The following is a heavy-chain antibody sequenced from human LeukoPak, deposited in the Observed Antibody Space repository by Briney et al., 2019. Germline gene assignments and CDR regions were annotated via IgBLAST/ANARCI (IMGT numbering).Heavy chain of an antibody. D-gene: IGHD1/OR15-1a*01. CDR1: GASISSNNW. CDR3: ARNKHRNWFDP. CDR2: IFHGGNT. V-gene: IGHV4-4*02. J-gene: IGHJ5*02. Sequence: PSGTLSLTCDVSGASISSNNWWSWVRQPPGKGLEWIGEIFHGGNTNYNPSLKSRVTISVDTSKNQFSLKLSSVTAADTAVYYCARNKHRNWFDPWGQGTLVTVSS.